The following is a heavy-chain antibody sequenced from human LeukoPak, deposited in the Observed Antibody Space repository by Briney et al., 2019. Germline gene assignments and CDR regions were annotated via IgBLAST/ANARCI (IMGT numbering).Heavy chain of an antibody. D-gene: IGHD1-26*01. Sequence: GGSLRLSCAGSGFTFSSYWMSWVRQAPGKGLEWVANIKQDGSEKYYVDSVKGRFTISRDNAKNSLYLQMNSLRAEDTAVYYCARDSIVGDPNFDYWGQGTLVTVSS. CDR1: GFTFSSYW. CDR3: ARDSIVGDPNFDY. CDR2: IKQDGSEK. V-gene: IGHV3-7*01. J-gene: IGHJ4*02.